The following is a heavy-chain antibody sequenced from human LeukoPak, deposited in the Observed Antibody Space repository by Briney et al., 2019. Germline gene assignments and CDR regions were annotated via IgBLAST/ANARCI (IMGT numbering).Heavy chain of an antibody. J-gene: IGHJ5*02. V-gene: IGHV3-30*04. D-gene: IGHD3-10*01. CDR3: ARDGLGDSGAFGHWFGP. CDR1: GFTFSSYA. Sequence: PGGSLRLSCAASGFTFSSYAMHWVRQAPGKGLEWVAVISYDGSNKYYADSVKGRFTISRDNAKNSLYLQMDGLRAEDTAVYYCARDGLGDSGAFGHWFGPWGQGTLVTVSS. CDR2: ISYDGSNK.